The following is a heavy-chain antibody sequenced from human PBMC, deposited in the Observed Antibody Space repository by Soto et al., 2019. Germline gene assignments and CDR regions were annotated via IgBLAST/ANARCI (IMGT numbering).Heavy chain of an antibody. V-gene: IGHV3-74*01. J-gene: IGHJ3*02. CDR2: INSDGSST. CDR1: GFTFSSYW. CDR3: ARGPYCGGDCYSGGEDAFDI. Sequence: EVQLVESGGGLVRPGGSLRLSCAASGFTFSSYWMHWVRQAPGKGLVWVSRINSDGSSTSYADSVKGRFTISRDNAKNTLYLQMNSLRAEDTAVYYCARGPYCGGDCYSGGEDAFDIWGQGTMVTVSS. D-gene: IGHD2-21*02.